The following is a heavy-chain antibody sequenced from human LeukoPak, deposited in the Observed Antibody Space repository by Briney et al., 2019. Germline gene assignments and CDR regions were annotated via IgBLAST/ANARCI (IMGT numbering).Heavy chain of an antibody. V-gene: IGHV4-34*01. Sequence: SETLSLTCAVYGGSLSGYYWSWIRQPPGKGLEWIGEINHSGSTNYNPSLKSRVTISVDTSKNQFSLKLSSVTAADTAVYYCARGYPQLVLSWFDPWGQGTLVTVSS. CDR2: INHSGST. D-gene: IGHD6-13*01. CDR1: GGSLSGYY. J-gene: IGHJ5*02. CDR3: ARGYPQLVLSWFDP.